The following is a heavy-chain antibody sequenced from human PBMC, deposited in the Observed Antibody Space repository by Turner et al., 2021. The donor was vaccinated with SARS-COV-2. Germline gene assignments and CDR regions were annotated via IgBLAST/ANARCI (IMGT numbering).Heavy chain of an antibody. V-gene: IGHV1-2*02. CDR3: ARGSGGLHPVDS. CDR1: GGDFIGYY. D-gene: IGHD3-16*01. Sequence: QVQLVQSGAEVEKPGASVKVSCKASGGDFIGYYIHWVRKAPGHGLEWMGWISLNSGSTNYARKLAERVTITGDTSISTVYMELSRLTSDDTAVYFCARGSGGLHPVDSWGRGTLVTVSS. CDR2: ISLNSGST. J-gene: IGHJ4*02.